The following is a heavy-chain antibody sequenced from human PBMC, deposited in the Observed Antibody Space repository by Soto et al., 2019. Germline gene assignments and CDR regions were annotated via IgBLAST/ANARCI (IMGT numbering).Heavy chain of an antibody. Sequence: QLQLQESGPGLVKPSETLSLTCTVSGGSISSNNYYWGWIRQPTGKGLEWIGNIYYSGSTYYNPSLKTRVTISVDTSKNQFSLKLSSVTAADTAVYYCARRGSSSWYGSWGQGTLVTVSS. V-gene: IGHV4-39*01. CDR2: IYYSGST. CDR1: GGSISSNNYY. CDR3: ARRGSSSWYGS. D-gene: IGHD6-13*01. J-gene: IGHJ5*01.